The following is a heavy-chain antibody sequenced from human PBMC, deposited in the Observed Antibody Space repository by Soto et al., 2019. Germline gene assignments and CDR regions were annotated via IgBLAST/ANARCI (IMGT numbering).Heavy chain of an antibody. V-gene: IGHV3-48*02. CDR3: ARLKGGTIFGVVISYYFDY. D-gene: IGHD3-3*01. Sequence: GGSLRLSCAASGFTFSSYSMNWVRQAPGKGLEWVSYISSSSSTIYYADSVKGRFTISRDNAKNSLYLQMNSLRDEDTAVYYCARLKGGTIFGVVISYYFDYWGQGTLVTVSS. CDR1: GFTFSSYS. J-gene: IGHJ4*02. CDR2: ISSSSSTI.